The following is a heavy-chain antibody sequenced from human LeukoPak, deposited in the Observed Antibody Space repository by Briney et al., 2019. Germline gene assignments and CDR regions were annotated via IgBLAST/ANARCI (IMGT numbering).Heavy chain of an antibody. CDR1: GGTFSSYA. CDR3: ARDQGEWLVANAFDI. Sequence: SVKVSCKASGGTFSSYAISWVRQAPGQGLEWMGRIIPIFGTANYAQKFQGRVTITTDESTSTAYMELSSLRSEDTAVYSCARDQGEWLVANAFDIWGQGTMVTVS. J-gene: IGHJ3*02. CDR2: IIPIFGTA. V-gene: IGHV1-69*05. D-gene: IGHD6-19*01.